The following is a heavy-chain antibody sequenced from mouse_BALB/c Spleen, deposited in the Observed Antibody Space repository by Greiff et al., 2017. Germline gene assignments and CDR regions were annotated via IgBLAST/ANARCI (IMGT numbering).Heavy chain of an antibody. J-gene: IGHJ3*01. CDR3: ARDRTFFFAY. CDR1: GFTFSSYG. CDR2: INSNGGST. Sequence: EVQLVESGGGLVQPGGSLKLSCAASGFTFSSYGMSWVRQTPDKRLELVATINSNGGSTYYPDSVKGRFTISRDNAKNTLYLQMSSLKSEDTAMYYCARDRTFFFAYWGQGTLVTVSA. V-gene: IGHV5-6-3*01.